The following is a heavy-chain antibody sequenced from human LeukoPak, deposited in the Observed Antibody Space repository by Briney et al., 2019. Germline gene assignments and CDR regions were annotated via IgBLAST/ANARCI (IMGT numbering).Heavy chain of an antibody. V-gene: IGHV3-7*01. Sequence: PGGSLRLSCAASGFTFSSYWMSWVRQAPGKGLEWVANIKQGGSEKYYVDSVKGRFTISRDNAKNSLYLQMNSLRAEDTAVYYCAVAAAGTIFDYWGQGTLVTVSS. CDR3: AVAAAGTIFDY. CDR1: GFTFSSYW. J-gene: IGHJ4*02. CDR2: IKQGGSEK. D-gene: IGHD6-13*01.